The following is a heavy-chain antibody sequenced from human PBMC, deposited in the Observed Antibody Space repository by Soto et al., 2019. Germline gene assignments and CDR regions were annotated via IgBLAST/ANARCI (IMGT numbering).Heavy chain of an antibody. CDR3: ARPPTTADDAFDI. CDR2: IYPGDSDT. D-gene: IGHD4-17*01. J-gene: IGHJ3*02. Sequence: GESLKISRNGSGYSFTSYWIGWVRQMPGKGLEWMGIIYPGDSDTRYSPSFQGQVTISADKSISTAYLQWSSLKASDTAMYYCARPPTTADDAFDIWGQGTMVTV. CDR1: GYSFTSYW. V-gene: IGHV5-51*01.